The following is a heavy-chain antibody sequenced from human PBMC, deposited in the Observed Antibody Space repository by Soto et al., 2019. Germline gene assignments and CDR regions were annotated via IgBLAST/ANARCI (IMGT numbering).Heavy chain of an antibody. CDR3: ARYDFGTFDY. V-gene: IGHV4-4*02. CDR2: IYHTEST. CDR1: GDSISSSFW. D-gene: IGHD4-17*01. Sequence: QVLLQESGPGLVKPSGTLSLTCAVSGDSISSSFWWSWVRQPPGKGREWIGEIYHTESTVYNPSLKSRVTTSVDKSKNQLSLNLDSVTAADTAVYYCARYDFGTFDYWGRGILVTVSS. J-gene: IGHJ4*02.